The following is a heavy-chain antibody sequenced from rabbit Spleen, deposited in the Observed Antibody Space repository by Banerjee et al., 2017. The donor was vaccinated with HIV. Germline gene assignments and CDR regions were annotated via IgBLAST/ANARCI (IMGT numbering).Heavy chain of an antibody. J-gene: IGHJ6*01. V-gene: IGHV1S45*01. D-gene: IGHD8-1*01. CDR1: GIDFTSSYW. Sequence: QEQLVESGGGLVQPEGSLTLTCTASGIDFTSSYWICWVRQAPGKGLEWIACIDSGDSGSTYYASWAKGRFTISKTSSTTVTLQMTSLTVADTATYFCARDTGSSFSSYGMDLWGPGTLVTVS. CDR2: IDSGDSGST. CDR3: ARDTGSSFSSYGMDL.